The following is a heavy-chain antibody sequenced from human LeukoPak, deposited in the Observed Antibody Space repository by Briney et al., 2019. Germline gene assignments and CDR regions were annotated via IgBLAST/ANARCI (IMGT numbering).Heavy chain of an antibody. V-gene: IGHV3-9*01. D-gene: IGHD1-26*01. CDR1: GFTFDDYA. J-gene: IGHJ6*02. CDR3: AKDISYYLIGMDV. CDR2: ISWNSCSI. Sequence: GGSLRLSYAASGFTFDDYAMHWVRPAPGKGLAWVSGISWNSCSIGYADSVKGLFSISRDNAKNSLYLQMNSLRAEDTALYYCAKDISYYLIGMDVWGQGTTVTVSS.